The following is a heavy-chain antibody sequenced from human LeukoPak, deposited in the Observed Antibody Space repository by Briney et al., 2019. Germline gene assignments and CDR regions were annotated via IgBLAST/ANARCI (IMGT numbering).Heavy chain of an antibody. CDR3: ARETIAAAGIAYAFDI. V-gene: IGHV4-34*01. J-gene: IGHJ3*02. D-gene: IGHD6-13*01. CDR2: INHSGST. CDR1: GGSFSGYY. Sequence: SETLSLTCAVYGGSFSGYYWSWIRQPPGKGLEWIGEINHSGSTNYNPSLKSRVTISVDTSKNQFPLKLSSVTAADTAVYYCARETIAAAGIAYAFDIWGQGTMVTVSS.